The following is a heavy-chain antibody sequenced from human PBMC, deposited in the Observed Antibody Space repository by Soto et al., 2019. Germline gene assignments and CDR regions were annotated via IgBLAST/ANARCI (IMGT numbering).Heavy chain of an antibody. V-gene: IGHV1-3*01. CDR3: ARDLGGYYFDY. J-gene: IGHJ4*02. CDR1: GYTFTSYA. D-gene: IGHD2-15*01. CDR2: INAGNGNT. Sequence: ASVKVSCKASGYTFTSYAMHWVRQAPGQRLEWMGWINAGNGNTEYSQKFQGRVTITRDTSASTAYMELSSLRSEDTAVYYCARDLGGYYFDYWGQGTLVTVSS.